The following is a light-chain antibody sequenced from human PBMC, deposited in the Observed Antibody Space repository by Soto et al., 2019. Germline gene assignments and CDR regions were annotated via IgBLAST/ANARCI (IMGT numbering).Light chain of an antibody. V-gene: IGLV6-57*02. J-gene: IGLJ3*02. CDR3: QSSDSSSLWV. Sequence: NFMLTQPHSVSEVPGKTVTISCTGSSGSIASNYVQWYHQRPGSGPTAVIYEDNQRPSGVPDRFSGSIDSSSNSASLTISGLKTEDEADYYCQSSDSSSLWVFGGGTKVTVL. CDR1: SGSIASNY. CDR2: EDN.